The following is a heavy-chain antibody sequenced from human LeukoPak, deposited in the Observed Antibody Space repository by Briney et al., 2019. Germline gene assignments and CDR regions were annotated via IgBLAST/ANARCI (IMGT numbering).Heavy chain of an antibody. CDR3: ARAKPKNMVRGLIMRRESRYYFDY. Sequence: ASVKVSCKASGYTFTSYDINWVRQATGQGLEWMGWMNPNSGNTCYAQKFQDRVTMTRNTSITTAYMELSSLRAEDTAVYYCARAKPKNMVRGLIMRRESRYYFDYWGQGTLVTVSS. CDR1: GYTFTSYD. CDR2: MNPNSGNT. D-gene: IGHD3-10*01. J-gene: IGHJ4*02. V-gene: IGHV1-8*01.